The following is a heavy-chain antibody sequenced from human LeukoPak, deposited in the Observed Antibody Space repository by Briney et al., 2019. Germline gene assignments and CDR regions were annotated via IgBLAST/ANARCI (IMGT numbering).Heavy chain of an antibody. CDR3: AKDSSGWYGFDY. D-gene: IGHD6-19*01. V-gene: IGHV3-23*01. CDR1: GFTFSSYA. J-gene: IGHJ4*02. Sequence: GGSLRLSCAASGFTFSSYAMSWVRQAPGKGLEWVSAISGSGDSTYYADSVKGRFTISRDNSKNTLYLQMNSLRAEDTAVYYCAKDSSGWYGFDYWGQGTLVTVSS. CDR2: ISGSGDST.